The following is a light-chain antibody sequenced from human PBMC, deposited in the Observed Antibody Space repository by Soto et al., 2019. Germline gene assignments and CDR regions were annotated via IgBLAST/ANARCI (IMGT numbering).Light chain of an antibody. J-gene: IGLJ1*01. CDR1: SSNIGAGYE. Sequence: QSVLTQPPSVSEAPGQRVTISCTGSSSNIGAGYEAHWYQQVPGTAPKLLIYENNNRTSGVPDGFSGSKSGTSASLAITGLEAEDEDEYYCQSYDSSLSGYVFGTGTKVTVL. CDR3: QSYDSSLSGYV. V-gene: IGLV1-40*01. CDR2: ENN.